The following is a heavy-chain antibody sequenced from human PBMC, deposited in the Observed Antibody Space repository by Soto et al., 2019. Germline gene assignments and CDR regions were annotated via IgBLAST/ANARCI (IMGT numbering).Heavy chain of an antibody. CDR1: GFIFSNNG. CDR2: VSHDGRKT. D-gene: IGHD7-27*01. J-gene: IGHJ6*02. Sequence: QVQLVESGGGEVQPGTSLRLSCIASGFIFSNNGMHWVRQATGKGLEWVALVSHDGRKTFYADSVKGRLTIYRDNSKNTVYLHMNNLRPEDTAVYRCARDLRQGASGATVYGMDVWGQGTTATVSS. V-gene: IGHV3-30*03. CDR3: ARDLRQGASGATVYGMDV.